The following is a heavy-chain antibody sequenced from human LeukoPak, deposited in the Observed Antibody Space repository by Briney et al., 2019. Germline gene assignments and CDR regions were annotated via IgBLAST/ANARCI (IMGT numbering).Heavy chain of an antibody. V-gene: IGHV4-59*01. CDR3: ARGRLLEWFDS. CDR2: ISDSGST. J-gene: IGHJ5*02. CDR1: GDSISSYY. Sequence: PSETLSLTCTVSGDSISSYYWSWIRQPPGKRLEWIGCISDSGSTNYNPSLKSRVTISVDTSKSQFPLKLSSVTAADTAVYYCARGRLLEWFDSWGQGTLVSVSS. D-gene: IGHD3-3*01.